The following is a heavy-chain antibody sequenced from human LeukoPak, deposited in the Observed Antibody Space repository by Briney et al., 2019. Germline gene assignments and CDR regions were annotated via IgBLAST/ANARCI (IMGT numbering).Heavy chain of an antibody. Sequence: PGGSLRLSCAASRFTFSNYWMSWVRQAPGKGLEWLTNIKQDGSEKYYVDSVKGRFTISRDNAKNSLYLQMNSLRAEDTAVYYCASQKNGASDYWDQGTLVTVSS. CDR1: RFTFSNYW. V-gene: IGHV3-7*05. CDR2: IKQDGSEK. CDR3: ASQKNGASDY. D-gene: IGHD1-1*01. J-gene: IGHJ4*02.